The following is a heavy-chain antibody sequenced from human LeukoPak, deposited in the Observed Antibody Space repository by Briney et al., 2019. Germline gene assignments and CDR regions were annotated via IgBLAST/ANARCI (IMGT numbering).Heavy chain of an antibody. CDR3: ARPGAGSYGPEYYFGLDA. Sequence: ASVMVSCTSSGYTFTIYDINWVRQATGQGLEWMGWMNSNTGHTGYVQKFQGRVTMTRDTSTSTAYMELSSLTSEDTAVYYCARPGAGSYGPEYYFGLDAWGQGTTVIVSS. CDR2: MNSNTGHT. D-gene: IGHD1-26*01. J-gene: IGHJ6*02. CDR1: GYTFTIYD. V-gene: IGHV1-8*01.